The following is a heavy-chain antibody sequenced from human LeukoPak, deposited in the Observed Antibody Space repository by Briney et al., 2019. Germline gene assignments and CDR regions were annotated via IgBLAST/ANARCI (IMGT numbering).Heavy chain of an antibody. Sequence: GGSLRLSCAASGFTFSSYAMSWVCQAPGKGLEWVAVISYDGSNKYYADSVKGRFTISRDNSKNTLYLQMNSLRAEDTAVYYCARDREGYSGSYHDAFDIWGQGTMVTVSS. CDR2: ISYDGSNK. CDR3: ARDREGYSGSYHDAFDI. CDR1: GFTFSSYA. D-gene: IGHD1-26*01. V-gene: IGHV3-30-3*01. J-gene: IGHJ3*02.